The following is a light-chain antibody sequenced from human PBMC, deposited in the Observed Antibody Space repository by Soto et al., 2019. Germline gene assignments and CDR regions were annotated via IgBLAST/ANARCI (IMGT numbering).Light chain of an antibody. CDR1: SSDIGTYNY. CDR3: SSYTRSSTVV. V-gene: IGLV2-14*01. Sequence: QSALTQPASVSGSPGQSITISCTGTSSDIGTYNYVSWYQQHPGRAPKLMIYDVTNRPSGISNRFSGSKSGNTASLTISDRQAEDEADYYCSSYTRSSTVVFGGGTKLTVL. CDR2: DVT. J-gene: IGLJ2*01.